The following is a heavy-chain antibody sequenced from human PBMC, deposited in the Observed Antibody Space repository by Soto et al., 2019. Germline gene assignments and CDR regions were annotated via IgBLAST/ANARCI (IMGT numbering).Heavy chain of an antibody. CDR2: ITNTGITT. CDR1: VFGFSTHA. V-gene: IGHV3-23*01. Sequence: RGSLRVSCAASVFGFSTHALSWVRQAPGKGLEWLSSITNTGITTHYADSVKGRFTISRENSRNTLHRQMNNLRVDDTAVYYCAKGFDYGDTKHIDHWGQGTMVTVSS. D-gene: IGHD4-17*01. CDR3: AKGFDYGDTKHIDH. J-gene: IGHJ4*02.